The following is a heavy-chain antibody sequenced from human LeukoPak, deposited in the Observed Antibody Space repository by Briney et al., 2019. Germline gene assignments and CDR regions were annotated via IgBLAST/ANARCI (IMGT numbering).Heavy chain of an antibody. V-gene: IGHV3-15*01. D-gene: IGHD3-9*01. J-gene: IGHJ3*01. CDR1: GFTFKNAW. Sequence: KPGGSLRLSCEASGFTFKNAWMIWVRQAPGKGPEWVGRIKSTRDGGATEYAAPVKGRFTISRDDSKNTVYLQMSSLILTGLYQPIAAFDVWGQGTLVTVSS. CDR2: IKSTRDGGAT. CDR3: AFDV.